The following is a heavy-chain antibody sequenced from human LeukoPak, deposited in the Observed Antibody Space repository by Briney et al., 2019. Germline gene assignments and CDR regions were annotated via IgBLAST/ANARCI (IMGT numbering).Heavy chain of an antibody. CDR1: GGSISSYY. D-gene: IGHD1-26*01. CDR3: ARDPSGAAGMDV. CDR2: IYYSGST. J-gene: IGHJ6*02. V-gene: IGHV4-59*01. Sequence: PETLSLTCTVSGGSISSYYWSWIRQPPGKGLEWLGYIYYSGSTNYNPSLKSRVTISVDTSKNQSSLKLSSVTAADTAVYYCARDPSGAAGMDVWGQGTTVTVSS.